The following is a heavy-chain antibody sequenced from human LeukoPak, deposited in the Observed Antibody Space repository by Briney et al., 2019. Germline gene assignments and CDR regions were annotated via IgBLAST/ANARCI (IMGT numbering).Heavy chain of an antibody. V-gene: IGHV4-30-2*01. CDR2: IYHNGNT. D-gene: IGHD5-18*01. Sequence: SETLSLTCTVSGGSVSSGSYYWSWIRQPPGKGLEWIGYIYHNGNTYYSPSLKSRVTISVDRSKNQLSLKLSSVTAADTAMYYCASGGYSYGFDYWGQGTLVTVSS. CDR1: GGSVSSGSYY. J-gene: IGHJ4*02. CDR3: ASGGYSYGFDY.